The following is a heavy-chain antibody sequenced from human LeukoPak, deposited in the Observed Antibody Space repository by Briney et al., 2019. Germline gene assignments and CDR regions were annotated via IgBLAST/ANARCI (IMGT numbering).Heavy chain of an antibody. CDR3: ARVGEKYCSGGSCYSDFDY. CDR1: GFTFSSYS. J-gene: IGHJ4*02. V-gene: IGHV3-21*01. Sequence: GGSLRLSCAASGFTFSSYSMNWVRQAPGKGLEWVSSISSSSYIYYADSVKGRFTISRDNAKNSLYLQMNSLRAEDTAVYYCARVGEKYCSGGSCYSDFDYWGQGTLVTVPS. CDR2: ISSSSYI. D-gene: IGHD2-15*01.